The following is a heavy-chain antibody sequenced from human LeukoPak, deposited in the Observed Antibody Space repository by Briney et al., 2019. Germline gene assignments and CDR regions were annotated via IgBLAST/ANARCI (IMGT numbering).Heavy chain of an antibody. D-gene: IGHD5-18*01. CDR2: IYTGGST. CDR1: GFTVSSNY. CDR3: ARDAGYGYGPSAGYFVY. V-gene: IGHV3-66*01. J-gene: IGHJ4*02. Sequence: PRGSLRLSCAAAGFTVSSNYMSWVRQAQGKGLEWVSVIYTGGSTYYTDSVKGRFHIYRDDSKNPLYLQINILSAEDTAVYFCARDAGYGYGPSAGYFVYWGLETLVTVSS.